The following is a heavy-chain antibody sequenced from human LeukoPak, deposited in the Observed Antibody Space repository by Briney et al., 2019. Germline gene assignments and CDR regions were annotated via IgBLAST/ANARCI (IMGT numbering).Heavy chain of an antibody. J-gene: IGHJ4*02. V-gene: IGHV4-59*01. CDR3: AREPPYYDFWGGSFDY. CDR2: IYYSGSN. Sequence: SETLSLTCTVSGGSISSYYWSWIRQPPGKGLEWIGYIYYSGSNNYNPSLKSRVTISVDTSKNQFSLKLSSVTAADTAVYYCAREPPYYDFWGGSFDYWGQGTLVTVSS. D-gene: IGHD3-3*01. CDR1: GGSISSYY.